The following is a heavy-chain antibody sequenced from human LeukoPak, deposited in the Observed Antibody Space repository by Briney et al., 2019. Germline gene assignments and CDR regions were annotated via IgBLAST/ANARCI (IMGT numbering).Heavy chain of an antibody. Sequence: GGSLRLSCAASGFTFSSYWMSWVRQAPGKGLEWVANTKQDGSEKYYVDSVKGRFTISRDNAKNSLYLQMNSLRAEDTAVYYCARVEDMITFGGVIVLDAFDIWGQGTMVTVSS. CDR3: ARVEDMITFGGVIVLDAFDI. D-gene: IGHD3-16*02. CDR1: GFTFSSYW. J-gene: IGHJ3*02. V-gene: IGHV3-7*01. CDR2: TKQDGSEK.